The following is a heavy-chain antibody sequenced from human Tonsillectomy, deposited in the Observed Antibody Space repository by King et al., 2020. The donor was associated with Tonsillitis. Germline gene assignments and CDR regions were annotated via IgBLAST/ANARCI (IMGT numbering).Heavy chain of an antibody. CDR2: IYTGGSST. Sequence: VQLVQSGGGLVQPGGSLRLSCAASGFIFTTYAMSWVRQAPGKGLEWVSLIYTGGSSTYSVDSVKGRFTISRDDSKNMVYLQMNSLRAEDTAVYYCARALLYSSGWDVWYFDLWGRGILVTVSS. D-gene: IGHD6-19*01. CDR1: GFIFTTYA. V-gene: IGHV3-23*03. J-gene: IGHJ2*01. CDR3: ARALLYSSGWDVWYFDL.